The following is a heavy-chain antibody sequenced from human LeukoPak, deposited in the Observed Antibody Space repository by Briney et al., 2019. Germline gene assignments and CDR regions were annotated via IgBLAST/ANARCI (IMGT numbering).Heavy chain of an antibody. J-gene: IGHJ4*02. Sequence: SQTLSLTCTVSGGSISSGSYYWSWIRQPAGKGLEWIERIYTSGSTNYNPSLKSRVTISVDTSKNQFSLKLSSVTAADTAVYYCARLYSSSWYEREYYFDYWGQGTLVTVSS. CDR2: IYTSGST. CDR1: GGSISSGSYY. V-gene: IGHV4-61*02. CDR3: ARLYSSSWYEREYYFDY. D-gene: IGHD6-13*01.